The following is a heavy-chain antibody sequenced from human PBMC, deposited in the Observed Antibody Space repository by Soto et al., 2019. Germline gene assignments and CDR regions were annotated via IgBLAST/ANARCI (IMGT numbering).Heavy chain of an antibody. J-gene: IGHJ4*02. V-gene: IGHV4-31*03. D-gene: IGHD6-13*01. Sequence: SETLSLTCTVSGGSISSGGYYWSWIRQHPGKGLEWIGYIYYSGSTYYNPSLKSRVTISVDTSKNQFSLKLSSVTAADTAVYYCARATYSLVDYWGQGTLVTVSS. CDR1: GGSISSGGYY. CDR2: IYYSGST. CDR3: ARATYSLVDY.